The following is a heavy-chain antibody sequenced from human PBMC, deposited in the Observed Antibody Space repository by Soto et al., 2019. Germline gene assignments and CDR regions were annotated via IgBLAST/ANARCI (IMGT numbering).Heavy chain of an antibody. V-gene: IGHV4-61*01. Sequence: QVRLQESGPRLVKPSETLSLTCTVSGDSVSNTNYFWSWIRQPPGKGLEWIGYVYYTGTTDYNPSFKSRVTMSIDPSKNQFSLKVNSVTAADTAVYFCARGRIMWTQYFFAYWGQGAPVTVSS. D-gene: IGHD5-18*01. J-gene: IGHJ4*02. CDR3: ARGRIMWTQYFFAY. CDR2: VYYTGTT. CDR1: GDSVSNTNYF.